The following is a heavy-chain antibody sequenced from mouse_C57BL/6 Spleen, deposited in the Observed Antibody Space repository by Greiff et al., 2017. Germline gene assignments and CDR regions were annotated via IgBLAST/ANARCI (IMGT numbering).Heavy chain of an antibody. V-gene: IGHV1-15*01. D-gene: IGHD2-4*01. CDR1: GYTFTDYE. CDR3: THYEYDGAAY. J-gene: IGHJ3*01. CDR2: IDPETGGT. Sequence: VQLQQSGAELVRPGASVTLSCKASGYTFTDYEMHWVKQTPVHGLEWIGAIDPETGGTAYNQKFKGKAILTADKSSSTAYMELRSLTSEDSAVYYCTHYEYDGAAYWGQGTLVTVSA.